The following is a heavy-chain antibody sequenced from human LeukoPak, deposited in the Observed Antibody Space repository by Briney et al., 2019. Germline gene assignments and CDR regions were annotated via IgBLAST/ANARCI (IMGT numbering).Heavy chain of an antibody. D-gene: IGHD3-16*01. V-gene: IGHV1-18*01. CDR2: ISAYNGNT. Sequence: GASVKVSCKPSAFTFSTYGVTWVRQAPGQGLEWMGWISAYNGNTNYAQKFQGRVTMTTDTSTNTAYMDLRSLRSDDTAVYYCARMTGGDYAGYWGQGTLVTVSS. CDR1: AFTFSTYG. CDR3: ARMTGGDYAGY. J-gene: IGHJ4*02.